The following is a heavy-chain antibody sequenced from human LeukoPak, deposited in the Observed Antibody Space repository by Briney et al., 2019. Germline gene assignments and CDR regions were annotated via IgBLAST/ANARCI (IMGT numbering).Heavy chain of an antibody. CDR2: IYYSGST. J-gene: IGHJ5*02. CDR3: ARARDGYKYLFDP. V-gene: IGHV4-31*03. D-gene: IGHD5-24*01. CDR1: GGSISSGGYY. Sequence: SQTLSLTCTVSGGSISSGGYYWSWIRQHPGKGLEWIGYIYYSGSTYYNPSLKSRVTISVDTSKNQFSLKLSSVTAADTAVYYCARARDGYKYLFDPWGQGTLVTVSS.